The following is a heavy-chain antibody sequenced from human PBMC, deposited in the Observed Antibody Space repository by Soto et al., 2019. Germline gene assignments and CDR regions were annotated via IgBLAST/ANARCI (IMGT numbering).Heavy chain of an antibody. D-gene: IGHD1-26*01. CDR3: ARGTRGKDSYFNTGSYLDF. CDR1: GGTFRSYV. V-gene: IGHV1-69*01. J-gene: IGHJ4*02. Sequence: QVQLVQSGAEVKKPGSSVRVSCKAEGGTFRSYVVNWVRQAPGQGLAWLGGFIPSFGSTITAQKFKGRVAITADESRTTAYMELSSLTAEDTAVYYCARGTRGKDSYFNTGSYLDFWGQGTLVTVSS. CDR2: FIPSFGST.